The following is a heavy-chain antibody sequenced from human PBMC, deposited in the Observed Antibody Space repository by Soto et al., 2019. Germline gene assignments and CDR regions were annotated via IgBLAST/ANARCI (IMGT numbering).Heavy chain of an antibody. CDR3: AASPEWSYALTQLAITTFGFF. CDR2: LIPVFGAT. V-gene: IGHV1-69*01. Sequence: QVQLVQSGAEVRKPGSSVKVSCKASGGTFTKYAISWVRQAPGQGLEWLGGLIPVFGATDYAQTFQDRVTITAAEATSTVHTELRSLRSEDTAVYFCAASPEWSYALTQLAITTFGFFWGQGARVTVSP. D-gene: IGHD3-22*01. J-gene: IGHJ4*02. CDR1: GGTFTKYA.